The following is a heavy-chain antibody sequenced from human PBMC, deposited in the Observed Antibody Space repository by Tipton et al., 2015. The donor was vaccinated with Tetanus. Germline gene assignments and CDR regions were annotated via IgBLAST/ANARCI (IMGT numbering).Heavy chain of an antibody. CDR1: GGSISNSNFY. Sequence: TLSLTCTVSGGSISNSNFYWSWIRQPPGKGLEWIGYICYSGSTYYNPSLKGRVTVSLDTSKNQFSLKLSSVTAADTAVYYCARDRYAAGTVRYYYGMDVWGQGTTVTVSS. CDR2: ICYSGST. CDR3: ARDRYAAGTVRYYYGMDV. V-gene: IGHV4-30-4*01. D-gene: IGHD6-13*01. J-gene: IGHJ6*02.